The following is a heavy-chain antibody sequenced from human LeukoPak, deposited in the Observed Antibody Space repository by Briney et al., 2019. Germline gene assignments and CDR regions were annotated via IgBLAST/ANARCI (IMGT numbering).Heavy chain of an antibody. V-gene: IGHV3-9*01. CDR1: GFNFDGCA. D-gene: IGHD2-8*01. J-gene: IGHJ4*02. Sequence: GRSLRLSCAASGFNFDGCAMHWVRQAPAKGPEWVSSISWDSGHIVYADSVKGRFTISRDNAKNSLYLQMDSLRGEDTALYYCAKEGSVCTNGICRYFDDWGQGTLVTVSS. CDR2: ISWDSGHI. CDR3: AKEGSVCTNGICRYFDD.